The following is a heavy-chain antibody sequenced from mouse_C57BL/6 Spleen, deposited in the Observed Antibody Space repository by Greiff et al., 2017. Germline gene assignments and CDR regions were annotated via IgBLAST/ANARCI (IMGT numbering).Heavy chain of an antibody. J-gene: IGHJ2*01. V-gene: IGHV2-9-1*01. Sequence: QVQLQQSGPGLVAPSQSLSITCTVSGFSLTSYAISWVRQPPGQGLEWLGVIWTGGGTNYNSAPKSRLNISKDNSKSQVFLKMNSLQTDDTAMYYCARTGQLRLRGVYFDYGGQGTTLTVSS. D-gene: IGHD3-2*02. CDR1: GFSLTSYA. CDR2: IWTGGGT. CDR3: ARTGQLRLRGVYFDY.